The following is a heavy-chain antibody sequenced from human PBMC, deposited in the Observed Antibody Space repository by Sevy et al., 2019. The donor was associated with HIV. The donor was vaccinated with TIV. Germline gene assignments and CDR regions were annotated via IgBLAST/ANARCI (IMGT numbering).Heavy chain of an antibody. D-gene: IGHD4-17*01. J-gene: IGHJ4*02. V-gene: IGHV3-30*04. CDR3: ARVNGDYV. CDR1: GFTFSSCA. CDR2: ISYDGSNK. Sequence: GGSLRLSCAASGFTFSSCAMHWVRQAPGKGLEWVAVISYDGSNKYYADSVKGRFTISRDNSKNTLYLQMNSLRAEDTAVYYCARVNGDYVGGQGTLVTVSS.